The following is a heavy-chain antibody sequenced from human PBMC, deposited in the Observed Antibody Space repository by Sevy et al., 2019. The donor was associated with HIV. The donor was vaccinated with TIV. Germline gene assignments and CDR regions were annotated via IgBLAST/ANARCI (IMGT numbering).Heavy chain of an antibody. Sequence: SETLSLTCTVSGGSISSGGYYWSWIRQHPGKGLEWIGYIYYSGSTYYNPSLKSRVTISVDTSKNQFSLKLSSVTAAETAVYYCARDRVYYYDSSGYYSYYYGMDVWGQGTTVTVSS. CDR2: IYYSGST. V-gene: IGHV4-31*03. D-gene: IGHD3-22*01. CDR1: GGSISSGGYY. J-gene: IGHJ6*02. CDR3: ARDRVYYYDSSGYYSYYYGMDV.